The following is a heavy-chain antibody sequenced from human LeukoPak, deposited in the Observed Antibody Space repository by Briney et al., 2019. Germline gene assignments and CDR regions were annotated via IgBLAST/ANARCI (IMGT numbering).Heavy chain of an antibody. J-gene: IGHJ4*02. CDR1: GYTFTSYD. CDR2: MNPNSGNT. CDR3: ARGNGELVGFDY. D-gene: IGHD6-6*01. Sequence: ASVKVSCKASGYTFTSYDINWVRQATGQGLEWMGWMNPNSGNTGYAQKFQGRVTMTRNTSISTAYMELSSLRSEDTAVYYCARGNGELVGFDYWGQETLVTVSS. V-gene: IGHV1-8*02.